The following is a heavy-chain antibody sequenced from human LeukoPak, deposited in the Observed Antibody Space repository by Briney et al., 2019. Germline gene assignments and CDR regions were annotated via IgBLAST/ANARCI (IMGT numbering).Heavy chain of an antibody. CDR2: IYISGST. V-gene: IGHV4-4*07. CDR3: ARGSGIQLA. J-gene: IGHJ5*02. CDR1: RGSLRWYL. Sequence: SGALSLTLMGSRGSLRWYLCSWIRQPAGKGLEWIGRIYISGSTHYNPPLKRRITMSIDKSKNQYSLKLSCVTAADTAVYYCARGSGIQLAWGQGRLV. D-gene: IGHD5-18*01.